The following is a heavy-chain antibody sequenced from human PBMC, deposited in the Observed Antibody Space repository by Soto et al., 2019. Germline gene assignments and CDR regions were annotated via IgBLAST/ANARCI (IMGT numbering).Heavy chain of an antibody. Sequence: QVQLVQSGAEVKKPGSSVKVSCKASGGTFSSYAISWVRQAPGQGLEWMGGIIPIFGTANYAQKFQGRVTITADESTIPAYMELSSLRSEDTAVYYCARDQDYYGSGRPPAWVDPWGQGTLVTVSS. CDR3: ARDQDYYGSGRPPAWVDP. J-gene: IGHJ5*02. D-gene: IGHD3-10*01. V-gene: IGHV1-69*01. CDR1: GGTFSSYA. CDR2: IIPIFGTA.